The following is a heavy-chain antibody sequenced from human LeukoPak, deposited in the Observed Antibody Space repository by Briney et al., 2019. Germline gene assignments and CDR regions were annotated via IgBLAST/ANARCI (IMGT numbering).Heavy chain of an antibody. CDR1: GFTFSDNR. CDR3: VRDLT. CDR2: IYSDGSA. J-gene: IGHJ5*02. Sequence: PGGSLGLSCAASGFTFSDNRMSWVRQAPGKGLEWVSVIYSDGSAYYADSVKGRFTISRDNSKSTLYLQMNSLRADDTAVYYCVRDLTWGQGTLVTVST. V-gene: IGHV3-53*01.